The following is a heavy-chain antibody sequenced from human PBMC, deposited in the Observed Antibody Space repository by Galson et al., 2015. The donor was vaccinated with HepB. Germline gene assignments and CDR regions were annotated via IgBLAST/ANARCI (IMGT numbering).Heavy chain of an antibody. V-gene: IGHV3-9*01. CDR1: GFTFDDYA. J-gene: IGHJ1*01. D-gene: IGHD1-1*01. Sequence: SLRLSCAASGFTFDDYAMHWVRQRPGKGLEWVSHISWNSGLIAYADSVKGRFTISRDNANNSVHLQMNSLRPDDTAVYYCVKEGHDGTVYKELFQLWGQGTRVSVSS. CDR2: ISWNSGLI. CDR3: VKEGHDGTVYKELFQL.